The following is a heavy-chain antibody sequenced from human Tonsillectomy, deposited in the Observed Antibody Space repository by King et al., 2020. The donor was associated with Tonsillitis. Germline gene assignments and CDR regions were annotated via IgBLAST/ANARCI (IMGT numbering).Heavy chain of an antibody. V-gene: IGHV3-33*05. CDR1: GFTFSSYG. CDR3: ARGGATTHYYYYGMDV. CDR2: ISYDGSNK. D-gene: IGHD1-26*01. Sequence: VQLVESGGGVVQPGRSLRLSCAASGFTFSSYGMHWVRQAPGKGLEWVAVISYDGSNKYYADSVKGRFTISRDNSKNTLYLQMNSLGAEDTAVFYCARGGATTHYYYYGMDVWGQGTTVTVSS. J-gene: IGHJ6*02.